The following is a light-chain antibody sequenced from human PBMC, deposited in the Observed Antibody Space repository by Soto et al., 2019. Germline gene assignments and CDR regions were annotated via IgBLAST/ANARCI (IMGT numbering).Light chain of an antibody. J-gene: IGLJ3*02. CDR1: NIGTKS. V-gene: IGLV3-21*02. Sequence: SYVLTQPPSVSGAPGQTARITCGGNNIGTKSVHWYQQRPGQAPFLVVHDDTNRPSGIPERFSGSNPGNTATLTISRVEAGDEADYYCQVWEGGSDQRVFGGGTKLTVL. CDR2: DDT. CDR3: QVWEGGSDQRV.